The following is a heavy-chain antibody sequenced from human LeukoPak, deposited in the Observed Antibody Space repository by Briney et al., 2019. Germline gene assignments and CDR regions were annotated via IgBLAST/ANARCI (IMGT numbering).Heavy chain of an antibody. D-gene: IGHD5-18*01. CDR2: ISGRGTDT. V-gene: IGHV3-23*01. CDR3: AKGALPTAMVTPYFDY. Sequence: GGSLRLSCAASGFTFSGYAMSWVRQAPGKGLQWVSTISGRGTDTYYADSVKGRFIISRDNSNSTLSLQMSSLRAEDTAVYYCAKGALPTAMVTPYFDYWGQGALVTVSS. CDR1: GFTFSGYA. J-gene: IGHJ4*02.